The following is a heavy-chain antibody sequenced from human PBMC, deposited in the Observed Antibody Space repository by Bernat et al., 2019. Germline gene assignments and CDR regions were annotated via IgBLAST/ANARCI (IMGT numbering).Heavy chain of an antibody. CDR2: ISSSSSYI. CDR1: GFTFSSYS. CDR3: ARFHYDILTGYYTYYYYMDV. D-gene: IGHD3-9*01. J-gene: IGHJ6*03. V-gene: IGHV3-21*01. Sequence: EVQLVESGGGLVKPGGSLRLSCAASGFTFSSYSMNWVRQAPGKGLEWVSSISSSSSYIYYADSVKGRFTISRDNAKNSLYLQMNSLRAEDTAVYYCARFHYDILTGYYTYYYYMDVWGKGTTVTVSS.